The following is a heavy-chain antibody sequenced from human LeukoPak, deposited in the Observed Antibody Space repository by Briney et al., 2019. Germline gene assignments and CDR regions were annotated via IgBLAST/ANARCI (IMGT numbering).Heavy chain of an antibody. CDR3: ARHMTTDMLEAFDI. D-gene: IGHD3-10*02. J-gene: IGHJ3*02. CDR2: MFHSGST. V-gene: IGHV4-38-2*01. CDR1: GYSISSGYY. Sequence: SETLSLTCAVSGYSISSGYYWGWIRQFPGKGLEWIGSMFHSGSTYDNPSLKSRVTTSVDASKNHFSLTLSSVTAADTAVYYCARHMTTDMLEAFDIWGQGTMVIISS.